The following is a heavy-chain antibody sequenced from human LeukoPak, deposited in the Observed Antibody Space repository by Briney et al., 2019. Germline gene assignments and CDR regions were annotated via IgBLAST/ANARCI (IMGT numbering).Heavy chain of an antibody. CDR2: ISISSGYI. D-gene: IGHD3-16*02. J-gene: IGHJ3*02. CDR1: GYTFCRYN. V-gene: IGHV3-21*01. Sequence: GGSLRLSCAPPGYTFCRYNMNWVRQALRKGREWVSSISISSGYIFYEVSVKGRITISRDNAKNSLYMQMSSLRAEDTAVYYCAREVGGNTFGGPSVIGTDAFDIWGQGTMVTVSS. CDR3: AREVGGNTFGGPSVIGTDAFDI.